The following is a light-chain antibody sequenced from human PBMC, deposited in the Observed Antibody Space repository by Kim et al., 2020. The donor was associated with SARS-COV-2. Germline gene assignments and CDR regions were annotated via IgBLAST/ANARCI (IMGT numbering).Light chain of an antibody. Sequence: QLVLTQAPSASASLGASVKLTCTLSSGNSNYAVAWHQQQPQKGPRYLMKVNDDGSHSKGDGIPDRFSGSSSGAERHLTISSLQSEDEADYYCQTWGTGIRVFGGGTKLTVL. CDR3: QTWGTGIRV. CDR1: SGNSNYA. CDR2: VNDDGSH. V-gene: IGLV4-69*02. J-gene: IGLJ3*02.